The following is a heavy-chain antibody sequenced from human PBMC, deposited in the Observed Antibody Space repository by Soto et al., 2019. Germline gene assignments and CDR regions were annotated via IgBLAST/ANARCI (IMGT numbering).Heavy chain of an antibody. D-gene: IGHD3-22*01. CDR3: AKDRGDNSGYPKLDQ. CDR1: GFTISSYA. J-gene: IGHJ1*01. Sequence: EVQLLESGGGLAQPGGSLRLSCAASGFTISSYAMSWVRQAPGKGLEWISMIRDSGESTYYADSVKGRFTISRDNSKNTLYLQMNSLGVEDTAVFYCAKDRGDNSGYPKLDQWGQGTLVTGSS. CDR2: IRDSGEST. V-gene: IGHV3-23*01.